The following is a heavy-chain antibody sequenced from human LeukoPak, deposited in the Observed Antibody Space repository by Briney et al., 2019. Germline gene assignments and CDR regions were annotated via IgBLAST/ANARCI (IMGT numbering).Heavy chain of an antibody. D-gene: IGHD4-17*01. CDR1: GFSFSLYD. Sequence: GGSLRLSCAASGFSFSLYDMHWVRQAPGKGLEWVAVISFDGNDKFYADSVKGRFTISRDDSKNTLYLQMNSLRPEDTAVYYCARLSDYGDDNNNCFDPWGQGALVTVSS. CDR3: ARLSDYGDDNNNCFDP. CDR2: ISFDGNDK. V-gene: IGHV3-30*03. J-gene: IGHJ5*02.